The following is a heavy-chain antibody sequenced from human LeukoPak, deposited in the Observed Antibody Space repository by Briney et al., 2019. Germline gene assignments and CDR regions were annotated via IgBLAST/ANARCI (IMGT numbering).Heavy chain of an antibody. CDR3: AKDARKGGYFDY. CDR1: GFTFSSYA. Sequence: GGSLRLSCAASGFTFSSYAMHWVRQAPGKGLEWVAVISYDGSNKYYADSVKGRFTISRDNSKNTLYLQMNSLRAEDTAVYYCAKDARKGGYFDYWGQGTLVTVSS. D-gene: IGHD6-6*01. J-gene: IGHJ4*02. V-gene: IGHV3-30-3*01. CDR2: ISYDGSNK.